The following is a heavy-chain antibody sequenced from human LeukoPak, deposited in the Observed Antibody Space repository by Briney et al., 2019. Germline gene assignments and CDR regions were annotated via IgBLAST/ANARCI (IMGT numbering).Heavy chain of an antibody. CDR1: GGSITGYY. CDR3: ARERDGSGTQRGLDY. Sequence: SETLSLTCTVSGGSITGYYWSWIRQSPGKGLESIGYIYYTGSTNYNPSLKSRVSISVDTSKNQFSLRLSSVTAADTAVYYCARERDGSGTQRGLDYWGQGTLVTVSS. CDR2: IYYTGST. J-gene: IGHJ4*02. V-gene: IGHV4-59*12. D-gene: IGHD3-10*01.